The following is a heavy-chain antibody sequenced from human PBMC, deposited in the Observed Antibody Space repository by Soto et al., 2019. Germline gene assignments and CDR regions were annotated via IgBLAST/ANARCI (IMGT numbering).Heavy chain of an antibody. CDR2: VYHTGST. CDR1: GGSISDYY. J-gene: IGHJ4*02. CDR3: AKDYHSTGWDAASDY. D-gene: IGHD6-19*01. Sequence: QVQLQESGPGLVKPSETLSLTCTISGGSISDYYWSWVRQSPGKGLQWIGYVYHTGSTNYNPSLKTRVTISVDTSRNQFSLLLYSVTAADTAVYYCAKDYHSTGWDAASDYWGQGTLVTVSS. V-gene: IGHV4-59*13.